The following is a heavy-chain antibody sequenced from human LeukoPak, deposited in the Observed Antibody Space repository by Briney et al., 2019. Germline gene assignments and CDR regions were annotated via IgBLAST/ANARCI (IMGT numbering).Heavy chain of an antibody. CDR3: ARRPVIGDAFDI. CDR1: GGSISSSSYY. J-gene: IGHJ3*02. V-gene: IGHV4-61*01. CDR2: IYYSGST. D-gene: IGHD3-10*01. Sequence: PSETLSLTCTVSGGSISSSSYYWSWIRQPPGKGLEWIGYIYYSGSTNYNPSLKSRVTISVDTSKNQFSLKLSSVTAADTAVYYCARRPVIGDAFDIWGQGTMVTVSS.